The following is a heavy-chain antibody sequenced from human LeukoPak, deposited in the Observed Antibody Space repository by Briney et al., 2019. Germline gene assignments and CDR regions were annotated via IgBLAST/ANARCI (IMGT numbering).Heavy chain of an antibody. V-gene: IGHV3-23*01. Sequence: PGGSLRLSCAASGFTFFSYAMSWVRQAPGKGLEWVSAISGSGSSTYYADSVKGRFTISRDNSKNTLYLQMNSLRAEDTAVYYCATQGVPHNWFDPWGQGTLVTVSS. CDR3: ATQGVPHNWFDP. CDR1: GFTFFSYA. CDR2: ISGSGSST. J-gene: IGHJ5*02. D-gene: IGHD6-6*01.